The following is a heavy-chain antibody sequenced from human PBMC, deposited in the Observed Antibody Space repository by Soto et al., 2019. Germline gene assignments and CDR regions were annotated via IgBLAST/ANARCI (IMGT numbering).Heavy chain of an antibody. CDR1: GFTFSDYY. CDR3: ARRRGYSYGYFDY. V-gene: IGHV3-11*06. D-gene: IGHD5-18*01. CDR2: ISSSSSYT. J-gene: IGHJ4*02. Sequence: QVQLVESGGGLVKPGGSLRLSCAASGFTFSDYYMSWIRQAPGKGLEWVSYISSSSSYTNYADSVKGRFTISRDNAKNSLYLQMNSLRAEDSAVYYCARRRGYSYGYFDYWGQGTLVTVSS.